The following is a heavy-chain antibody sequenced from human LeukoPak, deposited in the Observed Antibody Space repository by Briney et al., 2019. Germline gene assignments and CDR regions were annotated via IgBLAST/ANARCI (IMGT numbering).Heavy chain of an antibody. CDR3: TTLTYEIHDFNF. CDR1: GYTLTDHY. J-gene: IGHJ4*02. V-gene: IGHV1-69-2*01. CDR2: IGPEDGQT. D-gene: IGHD3-3*01. Sequence: APVKISRKSSGYTLTDHYIHWGQQAPGKGLEWVGRIGPEDGQTIYAEKFQTRVTITADTSTHTTYMHLSDVRSEDTALYYCTTLTYEIHDFNFWGQGTLITVSS.